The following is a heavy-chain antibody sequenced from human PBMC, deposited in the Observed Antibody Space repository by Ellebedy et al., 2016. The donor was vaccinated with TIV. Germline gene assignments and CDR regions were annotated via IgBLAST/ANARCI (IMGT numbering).Heavy chain of an antibody. V-gene: IGHV4-59*08. CDR3: ARLSYYDFWSGYSHYFDY. CDR2: IYYSGST. J-gene: IGHJ4*02. CDR1: GGSISSYY. D-gene: IGHD3-3*01. Sequence: SETLSLTCTVSGGSISSYYWSWIRQPPGKGLEWIGYIYYSGSTNYNPSLKSRVTISVDTSKNQFSLKLSSVTAADTAVYYCARLSYYDFWSGYSHYFDYWGQGTLVTVSS.